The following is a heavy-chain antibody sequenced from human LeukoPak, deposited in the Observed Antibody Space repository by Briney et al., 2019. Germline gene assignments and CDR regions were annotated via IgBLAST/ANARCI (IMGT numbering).Heavy chain of an antibody. V-gene: IGHV1-2*02. CDR1: GYTFTGYY. CDR3: ARYGDAHWFDP. J-gene: IGHJ5*02. Sequence: GASVKVSCKASGYTFTGYYMHWLRQAPGQGLEWTGWIDPISGDTKYAQDFQGRVTMTRDTSISTAFMELSGLISDDTALYHCARYGDAHWFDPWGQGTLVTVSS. CDR2: IDPISGDT. D-gene: IGHD4-17*01.